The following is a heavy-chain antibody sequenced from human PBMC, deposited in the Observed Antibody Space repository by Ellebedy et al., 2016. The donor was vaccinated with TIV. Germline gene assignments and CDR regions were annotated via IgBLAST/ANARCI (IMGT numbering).Heavy chain of an antibody. CDR1: GFTFSSYA. CDR3: AKSCYGSGNFYTQNFDS. V-gene: IGHV3-30-3*02. Sequence: PGGSLRLSCEASGFTFSSYAMHWVRQAPGKGLEGVAVISIDGSTEYYADSAKGRLTISRDNSKDTCYRQMSSLRTEETTVYYCAKSCYGSGNFYTQNFDSWGQGTLVTVSA. J-gene: IGHJ4*02. CDR2: ISIDGSTE. D-gene: IGHD3-10*01.